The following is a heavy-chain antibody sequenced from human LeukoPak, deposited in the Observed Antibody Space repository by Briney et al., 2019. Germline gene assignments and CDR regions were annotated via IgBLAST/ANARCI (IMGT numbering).Heavy chain of an antibody. D-gene: IGHD3-22*01. Sequence: SETLSLTCAVSVGSISSGGYSWSWLRQPPGKGLEWLGYIYHSGSTYYNPSLKSRVTISVDRSKNQFSLKLSSVTAADTAVYYCARRDYDSSGYYDYWRQGTLVTVSS. J-gene: IGHJ4*02. CDR2: IYHSGST. CDR3: ARRDYDSSGYYDY. V-gene: IGHV4-30-2*01. CDR1: VGSISSGGYS.